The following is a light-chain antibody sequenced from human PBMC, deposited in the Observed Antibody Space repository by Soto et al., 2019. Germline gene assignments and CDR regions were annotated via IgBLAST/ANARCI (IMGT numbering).Light chain of an antibody. Sequence: EIVMTQSPATLSVSPGERATLSCRASQSIRNNLVWYQQKPGQAPRLLVYDASTRDTGIPARFSGSGSGTEFTLTISSLESEDFAVYYCQQYSNWPPITFGQGTRLEIK. V-gene: IGKV3D-15*01. CDR1: QSIRNN. CDR3: QQYSNWPPIT. J-gene: IGKJ5*01. CDR2: DAS.